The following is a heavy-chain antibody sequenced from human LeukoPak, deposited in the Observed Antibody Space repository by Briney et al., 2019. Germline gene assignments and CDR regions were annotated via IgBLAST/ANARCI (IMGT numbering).Heavy chain of an antibody. D-gene: IGHD5-18*01. CDR2: INPISGGT. CDR3: AREGPRGYSYADLYFDY. V-gene: IGHV1-2*02. Sequence: ASVKVSCKASGYTFTGYYMHWVRQAPGQGLEWMGWINPISGGTNYAQKFQGRVTMTRDTSISTPYMELSRLRADDTAVYYCAREGPRGYSYADLYFDYWGQGTLVTVSS. J-gene: IGHJ4*02. CDR1: GYTFTGYY.